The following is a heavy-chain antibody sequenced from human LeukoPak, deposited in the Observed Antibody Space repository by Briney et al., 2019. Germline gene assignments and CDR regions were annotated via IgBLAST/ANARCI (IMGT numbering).Heavy chain of an antibody. CDR3: ATQARLSGY. V-gene: IGHV3-66*01. CDR2: ISGGGSI. D-gene: IGHD2/OR15-2a*01. Sequence: PGGSLRLSCAASGFTVTNNYMSWVRQAPGKGLEWVPIISGGGSIYYADSVKGRFTISRDNAKNSLYLQMNSLRAEDTAVYYCATQARLSGYWGQGTLVTVSS. CDR1: GFTVTNNY. J-gene: IGHJ4*02.